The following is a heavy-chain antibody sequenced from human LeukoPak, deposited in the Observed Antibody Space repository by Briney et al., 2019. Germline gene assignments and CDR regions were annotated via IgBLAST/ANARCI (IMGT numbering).Heavy chain of an antibody. CDR3: ARAHFIYSITWFWFDP. D-gene: IGHD6-13*01. Sequence: SETLSLTCTVSGDSVTSSSYYWGWLRQPPGKGLEWIGSIQHTGTTFYNPSLKSRVTISVDTSKNQFSLTLNSVTAADTAVYYCARAHFIYSITWFWFDPWGQGTLVTVSS. CDR2: IQHTGTT. J-gene: IGHJ5*02. CDR1: GDSVTSSSYY. V-gene: IGHV4-39*02.